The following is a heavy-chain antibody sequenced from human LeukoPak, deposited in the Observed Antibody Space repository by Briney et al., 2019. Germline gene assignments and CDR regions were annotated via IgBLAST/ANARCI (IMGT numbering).Heavy chain of an antibody. J-gene: IGHJ4*02. CDR1: GGTFSSYA. CDR2: IIPIFGTA. CDR3: ASSGLAYDSSGYYSSCFDY. Sequence: ASVKVSCMASGGTFSSYAISWVRQAPGQGLEWMGGIIPIFGTANYAQKFQGRVTITTDESTSTAYMELSSLRSEDTAVYYCASSGLAYDSSGYYSSCFDYWGQGTLVTVSS. V-gene: IGHV1-69*05. D-gene: IGHD3-22*01.